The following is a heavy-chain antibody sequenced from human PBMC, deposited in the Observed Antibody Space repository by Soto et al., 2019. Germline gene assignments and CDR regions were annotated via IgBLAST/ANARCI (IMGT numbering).Heavy chain of an antibody. CDR2: INHSGST. CDR3: ARGLRIAAYYYYYGMDV. Sequence: SETLSLTCGVYDGYFSGYYWSWIRKPPGKGLEWIGEINHSGSTNYNPSLKSRVTISVDTSKNQFSLKLSSVTAADTAVYYCARGLRIAAYYYYYGMDVWGQGTTVTV. D-gene: IGHD6-13*01. CDR1: DGYFSGYY. J-gene: IGHJ6*02. V-gene: IGHV4-34*01.